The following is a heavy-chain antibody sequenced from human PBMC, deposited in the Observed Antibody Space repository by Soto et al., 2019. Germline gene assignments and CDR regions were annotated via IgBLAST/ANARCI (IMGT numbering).Heavy chain of an antibody. CDR3: ARSRNGGVADSFDY. CDR1: GFTFRRHA. Sequence: QVQLVASGGGVVQQGRALTLSCEASGFTFRRHAIHWVRQAPGKGLEWVAVISRDGSNEYYEDSVKGRFTISRDKSKNTLFLQLNSLRLEDTAVYYCARSRNGGVADSFDYWGQGTLVTVSS. V-gene: IGHV3-30-3*01. J-gene: IGHJ4*02. CDR2: ISRDGSNE. D-gene: IGHD3-10*01.